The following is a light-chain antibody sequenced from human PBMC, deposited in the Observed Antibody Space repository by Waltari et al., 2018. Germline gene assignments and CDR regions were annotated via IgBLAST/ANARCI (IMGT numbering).Light chain of an antibody. CDR3: CSYTSIGPVL. Sequence: QSALTQPASVSGSPGQSIAISCMCTSSDVGANNFLPWYQQHPGSAPTLMIHEVTKRPPGVSTGFSGSKYGNTASLTISAIQAEDEADYYCCSYTSIGPVLIGGGTKVTVL. CDR2: EVT. J-gene: IGLJ2*01. CDR1: SSDVGANNF. V-gene: IGLV2-23*02.